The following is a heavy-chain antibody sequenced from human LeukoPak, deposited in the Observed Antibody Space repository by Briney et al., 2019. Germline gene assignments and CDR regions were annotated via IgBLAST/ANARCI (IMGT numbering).Heavy chain of an antibody. D-gene: IGHD4-23*01. Sequence: SETLSLTCTVSGSISSYYWSWIRQSPGKGLEWIGHSYFTGSPNYNPSLKSRATISVDTPKNQFSLELNSVTAADTVVYYCAGVRSTVGWRSFDYWGQGILVTVSS. CDR3: AGVRSTVGWRSFDY. CDR1: GSISSYY. V-gene: IGHV4-59*08. J-gene: IGHJ4*02. CDR2: SYFTGSP.